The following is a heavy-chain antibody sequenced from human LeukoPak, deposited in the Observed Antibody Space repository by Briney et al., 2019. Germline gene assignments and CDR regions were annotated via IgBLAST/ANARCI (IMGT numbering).Heavy chain of an antibody. J-gene: IGHJ4*02. Sequence: SETLSLTCTVSGGPLSAYYWTWIRQPPGKGLEWIGYIYDSGSTNYNPSLKSRVTISVDTSKNQFSLKLTSVTAANTAVYYCATGETGSTLGGYWGQGALVTVSS. CDR3: ATGETGSTLGGY. D-gene: IGHD1-1*01. CDR2: IYDSGST. V-gene: IGHV4-59*01. CDR1: GGPLSAYY.